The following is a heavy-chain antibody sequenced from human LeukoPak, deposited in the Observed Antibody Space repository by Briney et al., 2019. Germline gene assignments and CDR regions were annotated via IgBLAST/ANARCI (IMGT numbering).Heavy chain of an antibody. J-gene: IGHJ4*02. Sequence: ASVKLSCNASGYTFTSYGISWVRQAPGQALEWMRWISAYNGNTNYAQKLQGRDTMTTDTSTTTAYMELRRLSSDDTAVYCCARRPMVRGVIIDYWGQATLVSVPS. V-gene: IGHV1-18*04. CDR1: GYTFTSYG. CDR3: ARRPMVRGVIIDY. D-gene: IGHD3-10*01. CDR2: ISAYNGNT.